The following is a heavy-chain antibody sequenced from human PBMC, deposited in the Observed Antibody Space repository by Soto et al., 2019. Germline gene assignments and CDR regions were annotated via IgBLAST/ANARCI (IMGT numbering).Heavy chain of an antibody. CDR3: AKDRLGSSGWHAYYYYYGMDV. V-gene: IGHV3-30*18. CDR1: GFTFSSYG. Sequence: PGGSLRLSCAASGFTFSSYGTHWVRQAPGKGLEWVAVISYDGSNKYYADSVKGRFTISRDNSKNTLYLQMNSLRAEDTAVYYCAKDRLGSSGWHAYYYYYGMDVWGQGTTVTVSS. CDR2: ISYDGSNK. D-gene: IGHD6-19*01. J-gene: IGHJ6*02.